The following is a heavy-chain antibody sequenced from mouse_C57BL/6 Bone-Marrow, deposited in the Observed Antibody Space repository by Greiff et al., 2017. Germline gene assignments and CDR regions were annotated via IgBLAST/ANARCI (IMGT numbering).Heavy chain of an antibody. Sequence: EVQLQQSGAELVRPGASVKLSCTASGFNFNDDYMPWVKQRPGQGLEWIGWIDPENGDTEYASKFQGKATITADTSSNTAYLQLSSLTSEDTAVYYCTTGLRRGGYAMDYWGQGTSVTVSS. CDR3: TTGLRRGGYAMDY. J-gene: IGHJ4*01. CDR2: IDPENGDT. CDR1: GFNFNDDY. D-gene: IGHD2-12*01. V-gene: IGHV14-4*01.